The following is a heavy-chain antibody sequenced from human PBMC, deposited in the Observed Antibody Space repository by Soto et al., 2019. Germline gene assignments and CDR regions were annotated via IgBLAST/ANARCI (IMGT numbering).Heavy chain of an antibody. V-gene: IGHV6-1*01. CDR3: ARSFSAVAGTSWFDP. J-gene: IGHJ5*02. D-gene: IGHD6-19*01. CDR2: TYYRSKWHN. CDR1: GDSVSNNSAA. Sequence: SQTLSLTCAISGDSVSNNSAAWNWIRQSPSRGLEWLGRTYYRSKWHNDYAVSVKSRITINPDTSKNQFSLQLNSVTPEDTAVYFCARSFSAVAGTSWFDPWGQGTLVTVSS.